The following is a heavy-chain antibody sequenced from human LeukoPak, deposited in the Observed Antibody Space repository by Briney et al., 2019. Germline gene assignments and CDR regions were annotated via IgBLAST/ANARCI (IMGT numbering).Heavy chain of an antibody. D-gene: IGHD3-3*01. J-gene: IGHJ4*02. CDR2: INHSGST. V-gene: IGHV4-34*01. Sequence: PSETLSLTCAVYGGSFSGYYWSWIRQPPGKGLEWIGEINHSGSTNYNPSLKSRVTISVDTSKNQFSLKLSSVTAADTAVYYCARSTGFGYDFGSGPLYYFDYWGQGTLVTVSS. CDR3: ARSTGFGYDFGSGPLYYFDY. CDR1: GGSFSGYY.